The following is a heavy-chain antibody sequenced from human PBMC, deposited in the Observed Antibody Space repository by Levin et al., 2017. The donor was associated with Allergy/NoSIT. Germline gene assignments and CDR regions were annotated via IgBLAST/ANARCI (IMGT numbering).Heavy chain of an antibody. J-gene: IGHJ5*02. CDR2: IYHGGST. D-gene: IGHD3-3*01. V-gene: IGHV4-38-2*01. CDR3: ARVGDVTTFGVVVVGDSWFDP. CDR1: GYSISNGYY. Sequence: SQTLSLTCAVSGYSISNGYYWGWIRQPPGKGLEWIGSIYHGGSTYYNPSLRSRVTLLVDTSKNHFSLKLRSVTAADTAVYYCARVGDVTTFGVVVVGDSWFDPWGRGTLVTVSS.